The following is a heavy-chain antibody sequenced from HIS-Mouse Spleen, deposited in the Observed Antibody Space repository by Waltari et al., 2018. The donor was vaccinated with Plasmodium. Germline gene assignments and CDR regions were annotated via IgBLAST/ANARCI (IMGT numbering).Heavy chain of an antibody. Sequence: QVQLQQWGAGLLTPSETLSLTCAVSGWSFSGYYWSWIRQPPGKGLEWIGEINHSGSTNYNPSLKSRVTISVDTSKNQFSLKLSSVTAADTAVYYCASSGSGSYYYWGQGTLVTVSS. J-gene: IGHJ4*02. CDR2: INHSGST. V-gene: IGHV4-34*01. CDR1: GWSFSGYY. D-gene: IGHD3-10*01. CDR3: ASSGSGSYYY.